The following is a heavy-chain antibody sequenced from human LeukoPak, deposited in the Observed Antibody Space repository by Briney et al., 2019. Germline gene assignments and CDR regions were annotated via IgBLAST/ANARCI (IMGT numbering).Heavy chain of an antibody. J-gene: IGHJ4*02. D-gene: IGHD1-14*01. V-gene: IGHV3-15*01. CDR2: IRSKTDGGTT. Sequence: KPGGSLRLSCAASGFTFRDAWMTWVRQAPGKGLEWVGRIRSKTDGGTTDYAVSVQGRFTISRDNSKNTLYLQMNSLRAEDTAVYYCAKLKGPTSGSCDHWGQGTLVTVSS. CDR3: AKLKGPTSGSCDH. CDR1: GFTFRDAW.